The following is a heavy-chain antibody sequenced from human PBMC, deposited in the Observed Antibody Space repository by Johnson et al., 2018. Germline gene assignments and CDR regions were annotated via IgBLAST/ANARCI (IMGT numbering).Heavy chain of an antibody. J-gene: IGHJ3*02. CDR1: GGSFSGYY. V-gene: IGHV4-34*01. Sequence: QVQLQQLGAALLKPSETLSLTCAVYGGSFSGYYWSWIRQPPGKGLEWIGEINHSGSTNYNPSRKSRVTISVDTSKNQFSLKLRPVTAADTAVYYCAGVYYYDSSAFDAFDIWGQGTMVTVSS. D-gene: IGHD3-22*01. CDR3: AGVYYYDSSAFDAFDI. CDR2: INHSGST.